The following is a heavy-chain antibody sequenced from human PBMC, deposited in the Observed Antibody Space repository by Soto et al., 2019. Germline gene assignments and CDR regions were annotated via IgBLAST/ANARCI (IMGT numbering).Heavy chain of an antibody. CDR3: ATESGSTYGYFDH. CDR1: GGSVTSDEDY. D-gene: IGHD1-26*01. V-gene: IGHV4-30-4*01. J-gene: IGHJ4*02. Sequence: SETLSLTCTVSGGSVTSDEDYWTWIRQSPGKGLEWIGYISNSGSTGYNPSLKTRLSMSVDRSKNQFTLRLTSVTAAETAVYFCATESGSTYGYFDHWGQGNPVTVSS. CDR2: ISNSGST.